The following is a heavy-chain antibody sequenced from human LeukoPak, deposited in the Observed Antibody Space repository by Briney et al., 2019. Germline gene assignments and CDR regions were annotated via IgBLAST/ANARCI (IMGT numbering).Heavy chain of an antibody. J-gene: IGHJ4*02. V-gene: IGHV3-21*01. Sequence: PGGSLRLSCAASGFTFSSYSMNWVRQAPGKGLEWVSSISSSSSYIYYADSVKGRFTISRDNAKNSLYLQMNSLRAEDTAVYYCARESSSTSCSDYWGQGTLVTVSS. D-gene: IGHD2-2*01. CDR2: ISSSSSYI. CDR1: GFTFSSYS. CDR3: ARESSSTSCSDY.